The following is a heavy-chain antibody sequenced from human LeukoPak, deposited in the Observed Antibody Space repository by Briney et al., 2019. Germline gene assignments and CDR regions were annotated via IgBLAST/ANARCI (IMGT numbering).Heavy chain of an antibody. CDR2: IFGSGGSA. Sequence: GGSLRLSCEASGFTFGSYAMYWVRQAPGKGLEWVAGIFGSGGSAHYADSAKGRFTISRDNSKNTVYLQINSLRAEDTAVYYCGKTTPGYSSGQKPAWPVDYWGQGTLVTVSS. J-gene: IGHJ4*02. CDR1: GFTFGSYA. CDR3: GKTTPGYSSGQKPAWPVDY. V-gene: IGHV3-23*01. D-gene: IGHD6-19*01.